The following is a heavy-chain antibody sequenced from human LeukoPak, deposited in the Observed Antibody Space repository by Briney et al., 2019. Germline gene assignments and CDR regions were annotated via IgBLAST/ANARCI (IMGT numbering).Heavy chain of an antibody. CDR3: ARITYYDFWSGYRSYYYMDV. CDR2: IHYSGST. D-gene: IGHD3-3*01. CDR1: GGSISSYY. V-gene: IGHV4-59*01. J-gene: IGHJ6*03. Sequence: SSETLSLTCTVSGGSISSYYWSWIRQPPGKGLEWIGYIHYSGSTNYNPSLKSRVTISVDTSKNQFSLKLSSVTAADTAVYYCARITYYDFWSGYRSYYYMDVWGKGTTVTVSS.